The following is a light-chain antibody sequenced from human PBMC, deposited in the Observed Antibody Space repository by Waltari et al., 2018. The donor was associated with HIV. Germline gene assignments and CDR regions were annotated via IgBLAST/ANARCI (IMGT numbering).Light chain of an antibody. V-gene: IGLV2-23*01. CDR3: CSYAGSSNWV. CDR2: EGI. Sequence: QSALTQPASVSGSPGQSITISCTGSSSDVGSYNLVSWYQQHPGKAPKLMIYEGIKRPSGVSNRFSGSKSGNTASLTIAGLQAEDEADDYCCSYAGSSNWVFGGGTKLTVL. J-gene: IGLJ3*02. CDR1: SSDVGSYNL.